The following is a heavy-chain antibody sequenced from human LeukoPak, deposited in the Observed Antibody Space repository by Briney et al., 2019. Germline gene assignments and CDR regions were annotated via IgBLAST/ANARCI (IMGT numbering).Heavy chain of an antibody. D-gene: IGHD6-19*01. V-gene: IGHV1-69*04. Sequence: ASVKVSCKASGGTFSSYAISWVRQAPGQGLEWMGRITPILGIANYAQKFQGRVTITADKSTSTAYMELSSLRSEDTAVYYCASVYSSGNWFDPWGQGTLVTVSS. CDR3: ASVYSSGNWFDP. CDR1: GGTFSSYA. J-gene: IGHJ5*02. CDR2: ITPILGIA.